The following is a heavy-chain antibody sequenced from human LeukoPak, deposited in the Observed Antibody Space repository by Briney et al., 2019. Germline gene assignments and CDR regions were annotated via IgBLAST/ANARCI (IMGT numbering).Heavy chain of an antibody. CDR3: AKERAGYTNPYYFDY. CDR2: ISGSGANT. Sequence: GGSLRLSCAASEFTFSTYAMSWVRRAPGKGLEWGSTISGSGANTYYADSVRGRFTISRDNSKNTLYLHMNRLRAEDTAAYYCAKERAGYTNPYYFDYWGQGTLVTVSS. D-gene: IGHD3-16*02. J-gene: IGHJ4*02. CDR1: EFTFSTYA. V-gene: IGHV3-23*01.